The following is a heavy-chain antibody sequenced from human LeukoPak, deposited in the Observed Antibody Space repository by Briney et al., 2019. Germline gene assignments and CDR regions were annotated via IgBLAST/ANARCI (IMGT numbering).Heavy chain of an antibody. CDR2: INWNGGST. CDR1: GFTFDDYG. J-gene: IGHJ4*02. V-gene: IGHV3-20*04. CDR3: ARISSWLPLDY. Sequence: GGSLRLSCAASGFTFDDYGMSWVRQALGKGLEWVSGINWNGGSTGYADSVKGRFTISRDNAKNSLYLQMNSLRAEDTALYYCARISSWLPLDYWGQGTLVTVSS. D-gene: IGHD6-13*01.